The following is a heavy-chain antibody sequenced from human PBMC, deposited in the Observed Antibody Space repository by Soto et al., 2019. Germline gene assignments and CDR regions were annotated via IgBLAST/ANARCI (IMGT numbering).Heavy chain of an antibody. V-gene: IGHV1-69*13. CDR2: IIPIFGTA. CDR3: ARRGSSGWAYYYYGMDV. D-gene: IGHD6-19*01. CDR1: GGTFSSYA. Sequence: SVKVSCKASGGTFSSYAISWVRQAPGQGLEWMGGIIPIFGTANYAQKFQGRVTITADESTSTAYMELSSLRSEDTAVYYCARRGSSGWAYYYYGMDVWGQGTTVTVSS. J-gene: IGHJ6*02.